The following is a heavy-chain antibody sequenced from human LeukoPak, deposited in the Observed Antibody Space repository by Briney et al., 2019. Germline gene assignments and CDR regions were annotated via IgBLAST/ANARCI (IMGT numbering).Heavy chain of an antibody. Sequence: GGSLRLSCAASGFTFSSYWMSWVRQAPGKGLEWVANIKQDGSEKYYVDSVKGRFTISRDNAKNSLYLQMKSLRAEDTAVYYCARPRPGYYMDVWGKGTTVTVSS. V-gene: IGHV3-7*01. CDR2: IKQDGSEK. CDR3: ARPRPGYYMDV. D-gene: IGHD1-1*01. CDR1: GFTFSSYW. J-gene: IGHJ6*03.